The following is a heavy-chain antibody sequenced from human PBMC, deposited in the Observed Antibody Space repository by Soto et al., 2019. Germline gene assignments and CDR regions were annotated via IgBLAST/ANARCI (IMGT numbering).Heavy chain of an antibody. V-gene: IGHV1-2*02. Sequence: ASVKVSCKASGYRFTGYGLHWVRQAPGQGLQWMGWINPKSGATEYAQKFQGRVTMTREMSTNTAYLELSRLRSDDTADDTAVYYCANCNYGGYDYFHFGLHVWGQGTTV. CDR2: INPKSGAT. CDR3: VYYCANCNYGGYDYFHFGLHV. D-gene: IGHD1-7*01. CDR1: GYRFTGYG. J-gene: IGHJ6*01.